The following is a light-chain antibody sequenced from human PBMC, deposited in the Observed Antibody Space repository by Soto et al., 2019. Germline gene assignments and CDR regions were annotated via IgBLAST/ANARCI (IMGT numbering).Light chain of an antibody. CDR3: SVYKTHYVL. CDR1: SSDVGSDNR. CDR2: EVS. Sequence: QSALTQPPSVSGSPGQSVTISCTGTSSDVGSDNRVSWYQQPPGTAPKLMIYEVSYRPSGVPDRFSGSKSGNTASLTISGLQAEDEADYYCSVYKTHYVLFGGGTKLTVL. J-gene: IGLJ2*01. V-gene: IGLV2-18*01.